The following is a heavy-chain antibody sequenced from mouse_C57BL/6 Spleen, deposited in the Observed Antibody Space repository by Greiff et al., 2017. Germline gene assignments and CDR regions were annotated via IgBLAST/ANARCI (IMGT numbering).Heavy chain of an antibody. D-gene: IGHD1-1*01. CDR1: GYAFSSSW. J-gene: IGHJ1*03. V-gene: IGHV1-82*01. CDR3: ARGWDYYGSSPYWYFDV. CDR2: IYPGDGDT. Sequence: QVQLQQSGPELVKPGASVKISCKASGYAFSSSWMNWVKQRPGKGLEWIGRIYPGDGDTNHNGKFKGKATLTADKSSSTAYMQLSSLTSEDSAVYFCARGWDYYGSSPYWYFDVWGTGTTVTVSS.